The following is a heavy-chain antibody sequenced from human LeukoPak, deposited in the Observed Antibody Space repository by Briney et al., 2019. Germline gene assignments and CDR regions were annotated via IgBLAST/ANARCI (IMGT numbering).Heavy chain of an antibody. J-gene: IGHJ6*02. Sequence: GGSLRLSCAASGFTFNNFAMSWVRQSPGKGLEWVSGISGSGGSTYYVDSVKGRFTISRDNSKNTLYLQMNSLRAEDTAVYYCAKEKLTAPYYGMDVWGQGTTVTVSS. D-gene: IGHD5-24*01. CDR1: GFTFNNFA. V-gene: IGHV3-23*01. CDR2: ISGSGGST. CDR3: AKEKLTAPYYGMDV.